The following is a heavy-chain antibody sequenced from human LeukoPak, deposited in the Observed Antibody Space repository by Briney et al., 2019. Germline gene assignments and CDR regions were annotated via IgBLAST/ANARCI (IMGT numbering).Heavy chain of an antibody. CDR2: IYHNGNT. Sequence: SETLSLTCAVSGYSISSGYYWGWIRQPPGKGLEWIGTIYHNGNTYYNPSLKSRVTISVDTSKNQFSLKLSSVTAADTAVYYCARVRYNYGDSDYWGQGTLVTVSS. V-gene: IGHV4-38-2*01. CDR1: GYSISSGYY. D-gene: IGHD5-18*01. CDR3: ARVRYNYGDSDY. J-gene: IGHJ4*02.